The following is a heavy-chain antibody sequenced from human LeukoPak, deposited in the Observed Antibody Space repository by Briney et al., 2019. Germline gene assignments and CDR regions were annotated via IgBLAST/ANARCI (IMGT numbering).Heavy chain of an antibody. Sequence: GGSLRLSCAAPGFNFSTYGMDWVRQAPGKGLEWVATIRYDGSYQWYAESVKGRFTISRDNSKNTLYLQMNSLRAEDTAVYYCTRVRGASSSSWYFDYWGQGTLVTVSS. CDR2: IRYDGSYQ. V-gene: IGHV3-30*02. J-gene: IGHJ4*02. D-gene: IGHD6-13*01. CDR3: TRVRGASSSSWYFDY. CDR1: GFNFSTYG.